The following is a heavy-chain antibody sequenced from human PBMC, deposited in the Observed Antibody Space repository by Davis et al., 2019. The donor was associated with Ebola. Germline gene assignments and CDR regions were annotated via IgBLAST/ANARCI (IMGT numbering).Heavy chain of an antibody. J-gene: IGHJ4*02. CDR2: INHSGST. V-gene: IGHV4-34*01. CDR3: ARDRYRRVDY. CDR1: GGSFSGYY. Sequence: MPSETLSLTCAVYGGSFSGYYWSWIRQPPGKGLEWIGEINHSGSTNYNPSLKSRVTISVDTSKNQSSLKLSSVTAADTAVYYCARDRYRRVDYWGQGTLVTVSS. D-gene: IGHD2-2*02.